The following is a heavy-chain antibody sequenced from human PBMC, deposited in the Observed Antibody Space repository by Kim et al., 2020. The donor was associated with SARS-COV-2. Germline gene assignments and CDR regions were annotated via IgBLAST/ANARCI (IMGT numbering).Heavy chain of an antibody. Sequence: ASVKVSCKASGYTFTTYVMNWVRQAPGQGLEWMGWINTNTGNPTFAQGFTGRFVFSLDTSVSTAYLQISSLKAEDTAVYYCARTFYDSSAYYYVDYWGQGTLVTVSS. CDR3: ARTFYDSSAYYYVDY. CDR2: INTNTGNP. D-gene: IGHD3-22*01. V-gene: IGHV7-4-1*02. CDR1: GYTFTTYV. J-gene: IGHJ4*02.